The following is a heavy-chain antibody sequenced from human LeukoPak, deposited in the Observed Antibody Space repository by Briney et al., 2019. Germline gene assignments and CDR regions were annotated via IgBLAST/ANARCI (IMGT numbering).Heavy chain of an antibody. Sequence: GGSLRLSCAASGFTFSSYAMHWVRQAPGKGLEWVAVISYDGSNKYYADSVKGRFTISRDNFKNTLYLQMNSLRAEDTAVYYCARSWNLNWFDPWGQGTLVTVSS. V-gene: IGHV3-30*01. CDR3: ARSWNLNWFDP. D-gene: IGHD1-1*01. CDR2: ISYDGSNK. J-gene: IGHJ5*02. CDR1: GFTFSSYA.